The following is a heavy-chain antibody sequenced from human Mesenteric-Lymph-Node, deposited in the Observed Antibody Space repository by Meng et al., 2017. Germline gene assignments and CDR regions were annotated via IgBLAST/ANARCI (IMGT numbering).Heavy chain of an antibody. CDR2: IYNIGST. CDR1: GRSIRSGDYY. V-gene: IGHV4-30-4*01. D-gene: IGHD1-14*01. CDR3: ARDPTGGEDHQRV. J-gene: IGHJ1*01. Sequence: VAVPQLCLRTVYTLQTLSLTCTVSGRSIRSGDYYWSWIRPPPCKGLEWIGYIYNIGSTYYNPSLKRRVTISVDTSKNQFSRKLNSMPAADTAVYYCARDPTGGEDHQRVWGQGTLVTVSS.